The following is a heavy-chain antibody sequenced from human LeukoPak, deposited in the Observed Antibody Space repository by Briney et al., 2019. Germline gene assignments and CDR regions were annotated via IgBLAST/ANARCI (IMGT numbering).Heavy chain of an antibody. D-gene: IGHD2-8*01. J-gene: IGHJ4*02. CDR3: ARDLRLMVYAIGGVPDY. Sequence: PGRSLRLSCAASGFTFSSYAMHWVRQAPGKGLEWVAVIPYDGSNKYYADSVKGRFTISRDNSKNTLYLQMNSLRAEDTAVYYCARDLRLMVYAIGGVPDYWGQGTLVTVSS. V-gene: IGHV3-30-3*01. CDR1: GFTFSSYA. CDR2: IPYDGSNK.